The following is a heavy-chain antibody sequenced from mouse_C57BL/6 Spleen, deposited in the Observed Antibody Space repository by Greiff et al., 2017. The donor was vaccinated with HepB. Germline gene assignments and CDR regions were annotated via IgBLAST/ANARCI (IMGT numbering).Heavy chain of an antibody. CDR2: ISNGGGST. V-gene: IGHV5-12*01. J-gene: IGHJ2*01. Sequence: EVQLVESGGGLVQPGGSLKLSCAASGFTFSDYYMYWVRQTPEKRLEWVAYISNGGGSTYYPDTVKGRFTISRDNAKNTLYLQMSRLKSEDTAMYYCARLGDYYTFDYWGQGTTLTVSS. D-gene: IGHD1-1*02. CDR3: ARLGDYYTFDY. CDR1: GFTFSDYY.